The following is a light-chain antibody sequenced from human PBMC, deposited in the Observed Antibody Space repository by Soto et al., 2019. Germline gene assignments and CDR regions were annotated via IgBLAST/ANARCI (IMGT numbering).Light chain of an antibody. J-gene: IGKJ4*01. V-gene: IGKV3-20*01. CDR1: QSVTSSS. Sequence: EIVLTQSPGTLSLSPGERATLSCRASQSVTSSSLAWYQQKPGQAPRLLVYGASRRATGIPDRFSGSGSGTDFTLTISRLEPQDFAMYYFHQYGSSPLTFGGGTKVEIK. CDR2: GAS. CDR3: HQYGSSPLT.